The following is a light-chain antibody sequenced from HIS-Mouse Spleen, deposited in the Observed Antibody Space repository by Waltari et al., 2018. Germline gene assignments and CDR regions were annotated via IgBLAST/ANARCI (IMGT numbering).Light chain of an antibody. J-gene: IGKJ1*01. CDR2: AAS. Sequence: DIQMTQSPSSLSASVGDRVTITCRASQGISSYLNWYQQKPGKAPKLLIYAASSLQSGVPSRFSGSGSGTDFTLTISSLQPEDFATYYCQQSYSTPGTFGQGTKVEIK. CDR1: QGISSY. V-gene: IGKV1-39*01. CDR3: QQSYSTPGT.